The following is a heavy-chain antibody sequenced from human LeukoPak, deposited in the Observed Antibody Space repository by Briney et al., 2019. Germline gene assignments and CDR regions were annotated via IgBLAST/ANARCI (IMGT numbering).Heavy chain of an antibody. D-gene: IGHD6-13*01. J-gene: IGHJ6*02. CDR3: ARVGYTSYYYYGMDV. CDR2: ISSNGGST. V-gene: IGHV3-64*01. CDR1: GFTFSSYA. Sequence: GGSLRLSCAASGFTFSSYAMHWVRQAPGKGLEYVSAISSNGGSTYYAKSVKGRFTISRDNSKNTLYLQMGSLRAEDMAVYYCARVGYTSYYYYGMDVWGQGTTVTVSS.